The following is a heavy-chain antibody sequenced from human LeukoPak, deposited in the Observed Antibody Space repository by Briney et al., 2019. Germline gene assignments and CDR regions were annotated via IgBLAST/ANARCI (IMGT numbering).Heavy chain of an antibody. J-gene: IGHJ4*02. Sequence: SETLSLTCTVSGDSFNTYYWNWIRQSPGKGLEWIGYIYYSGSTKYNPSLKSRVTISVDTSKNQFSLKLNSVTAADTAVYYCTRGREEANFDYGGQGTLVTVSS. V-gene: IGHV4-59*01. CDR2: IYYSGST. CDR1: GDSFNTYY. CDR3: TRGREEANFDY.